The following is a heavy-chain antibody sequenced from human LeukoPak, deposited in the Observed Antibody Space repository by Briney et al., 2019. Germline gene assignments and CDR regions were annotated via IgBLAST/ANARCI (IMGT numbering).Heavy chain of an antibody. CDR2: IRYDESYQ. Sequence: GRCLRLSLSPVAFSVGGYGIGSGRPAPGKWLGWGVYIRYDESYQYYVYSVRGRFTISRDSSKNMFFLQMNSLGADDTAVYYCAAIAAAALYWGQGTQVTVSS. CDR3: AAIAAAALY. V-gene: IGHV3-30*02. D-gene: IGHD6-25*01. J-gene: IGHJ4*02. CDR1: AFSVGGYG.